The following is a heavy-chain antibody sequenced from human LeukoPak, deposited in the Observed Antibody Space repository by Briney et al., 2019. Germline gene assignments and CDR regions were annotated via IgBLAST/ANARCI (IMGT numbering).Heavy chain of an antibody. CDR1: GGSISSSSYY. CDR2: IYYSGST. J-gene: IGHJ4*02. Sequence: SETLSLTCTVSGGSISSSSYYWSWIRQPPGKGLEWIGYIYYSGSTNYNPSLKSRVTISVDTSKNQFSLKLSSVTAADTAVYYCARDLDLDYWGQGTLVTVSS. V-gene: IGHV4-61*01. D-gene: IGHD3-9*01. CDR3: ARDLDLDY.